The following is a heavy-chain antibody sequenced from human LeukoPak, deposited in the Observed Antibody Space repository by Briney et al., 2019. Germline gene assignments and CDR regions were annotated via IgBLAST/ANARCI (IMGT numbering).Heavy chain of an antibody. J-gene: IGHJ4*02. D-gene: IGHD6-13*01. CDR2: ISYDGSNK. V-gene: IGHV3-30*04. CDR3: ARDPTIAAAGRLDY. Sequence: GRSLRLSCAASGFTFSSYAMHWVRQAPGKGLEWVAVISYDGSNKYYADSVKGRFTISRDNSKNMLYLQMNSLRAEDTAVYYCARDPTIAAAGRLDYWGQGTLVTVSS. CDR1: GFTFSSYA.